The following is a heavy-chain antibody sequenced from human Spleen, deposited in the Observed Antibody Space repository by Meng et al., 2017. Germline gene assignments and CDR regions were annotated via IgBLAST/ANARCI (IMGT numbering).Heavy chain of an antibody. J-gene: IGHJ4*02. CDR3: ARNVRETSYFDY. CDR2: MNPNNGNT. CDR1: GYTFTSYG. V-gene: IGHV1-8*03. Sequence: ASVKVSCKASGYTFTSYGISWVRQAPGQGLEWMGWMNPNNGNTGYARKFQGRVTITRNTSISTAYMELSSLRSEDTAVYYCARNVRETSYFDYWGQGTLVTVSS. D-gene: IGHD1-26*01.